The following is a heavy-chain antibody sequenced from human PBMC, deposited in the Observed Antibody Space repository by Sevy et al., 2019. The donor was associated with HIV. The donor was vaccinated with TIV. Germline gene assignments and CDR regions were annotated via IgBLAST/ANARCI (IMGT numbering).Heavy chain of an antibody. V-gene: IGHV3-33*01. CDR2: IWNDGSNQ. J-gene: IGHJ4*02. CDR3: ERGGDFNDRSAKRDFDY. CDR1: GFTFSNYG. Sequence: GGSLRLSCAASGFTFSNYGMHWVRQAPGKGLEWVADIWNDGSNQYYADSVKGRFTISRDNSKNTLYLQMNSLRVEDTAVYFCERGGDFNDRSAKRDFDYWGQGTLVIVSS. D-gene: IGHD3-22*01.